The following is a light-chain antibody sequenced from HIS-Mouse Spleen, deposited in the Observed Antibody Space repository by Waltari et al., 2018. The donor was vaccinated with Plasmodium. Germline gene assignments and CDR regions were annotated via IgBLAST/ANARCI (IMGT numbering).Light chain of an antibody. CDR2: DAS. CDR3: QQRSNWPLT. V-gene: IGKV3-11*01. CDR1: QSVSSY. J-gene: IGKJ4*01. Sequence: PSTLSASVGDRVTITCRASQSVSSYLAWYQQKPGQAPRLLIYDASNRATGIPARFSGSGSGTDFTLTISSLEPEDFAVYYCQQRSNWPLTFGGGTKVEIK.